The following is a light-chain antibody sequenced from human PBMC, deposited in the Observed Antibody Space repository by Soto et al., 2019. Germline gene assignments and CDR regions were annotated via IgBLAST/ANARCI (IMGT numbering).Light chain of an antibody. J-gene: IGLJ1*01. CDR3: SSFTGTTTLDV. V-gene: IGLV2-14*03. CDR1: SGDVGAYKY. Sequence: QSALTQPASVSGSPGQSITISCTGTSGDVGAYKYVPWYQQHPGKAPKLIIYGVSNRPSGVSNRFSGSKSGNTAFLTISGLQPEDEADYYCSSFTGTTTLDVFXTGTKVTVL. CDR2: GVS.